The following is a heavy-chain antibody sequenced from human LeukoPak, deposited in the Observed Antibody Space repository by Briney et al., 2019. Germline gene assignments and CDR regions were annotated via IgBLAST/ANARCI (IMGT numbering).Heavy chain of an antibody. CDR3: ARDRPAYCSSTSCYAPDYYYYYSMDV. D-gene: IGHD2-2*01. V-gene: IGHV1-18*01. CDR2: ISAYNGDT. J-gene: IGHJ6*02. CDR1: GYTFTSYG. Sequence: ASVKVSCKASGYTFTSYGISWVRQAPGQGLDWIGWISAYNGDTSYAQKLQGRVTMTTDTSTSTAYMELRSLRSDDTAVYYCARDRPAYCSSTSCYAPDYYYYYSMDVWGQGTTVTVSS.